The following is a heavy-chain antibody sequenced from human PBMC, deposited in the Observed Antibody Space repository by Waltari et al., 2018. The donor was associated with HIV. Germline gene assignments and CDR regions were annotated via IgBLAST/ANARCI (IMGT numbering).Heavy chain of an antibody. D-gene: IGHD3-3*01. J-gene: IGHJ6*02. V-gene: IGHV4-39*01. CDR3: ATYSDFWSGYSERHSYEYGINV. Sequence: QLQLQESGPGLVKPSETLSLTCTVSGGSISSNTYYWGWIRQPPGKGLEWIGSVSYSGSTHYNPSLKSRVTISVDTSKNQFSLKLNPVTAADTAVYYCATYSDFWSGYSERHSYEYGINVWGQGTTVTVSS. CDR1: GGSISSNTYY. CDR2: VSYSGST.